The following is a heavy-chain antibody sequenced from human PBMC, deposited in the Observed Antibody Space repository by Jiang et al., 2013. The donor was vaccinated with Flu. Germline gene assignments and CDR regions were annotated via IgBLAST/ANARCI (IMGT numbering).Heavy chain of an antibody. Sequence: GSGLVKPSETLSLTCTVSSGSISSHYWSWIRQPPGKGLEWIGYIHNSGTANYNPSLKSRVTISIDTSTNQFSLKLISVTAPDTAVYYCARSYCGGDCYSMFGYSYYGMDVWGQGTTVTV. J-gene: IGHJ6*02. V-gene: IGHV4-59*08. CDR1: SGSISSHY. D-gene: IGHD2-21*02. CDR2: IHNSGTA. CDR3: ARSYCGGDCYSMFGYSYYGMDV.